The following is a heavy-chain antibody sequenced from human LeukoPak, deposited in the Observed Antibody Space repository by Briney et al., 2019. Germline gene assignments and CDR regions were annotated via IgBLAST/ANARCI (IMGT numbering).Heavy chain of an antibody. CDR1: GGSISSSSYY. V-gene: IGHV4-39*01. CDR3: ARHARSSWDFDY. J-gene: IGHJ4*02. D-gene: IGHD6-13*01. CDR2: IYYSGSS. Sequence: SETLSLTCTVSGGSISSSSYYWGWIRQPPGKELEWIGSIYYSGSSYYNPSLKSRVTISVDTSKNQFSLKLSSVTAADTAVYYCARHARSSWDFDYWGQGTLVTVSS.